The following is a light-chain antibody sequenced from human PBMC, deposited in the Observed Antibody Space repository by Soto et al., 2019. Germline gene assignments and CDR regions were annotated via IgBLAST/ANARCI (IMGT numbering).Light chain of an antibody. J-gene: IGKJ4*01. CDR2: DAS. V-gene: IGKV1-33*01. CDR3: QQYDNLQGLT. Sequence: DIQMTQSPSSLSASVGDRVTITCQASQDISNYLNWYQQKPGKAPKLLIYDASNLETGVPSRFSGSGSGTDFTFTISSLQPEDIATYYRQQYDNLQGLTFGGGTKVEIK. CDR1: QDISNY.